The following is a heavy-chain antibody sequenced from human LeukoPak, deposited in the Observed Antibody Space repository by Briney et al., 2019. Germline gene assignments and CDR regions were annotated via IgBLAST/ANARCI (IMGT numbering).Heavy chain of an antibody. D-gene: IGHD6-13*01. V-gene: IGHV3-48*04. CDR2: ISTRSGTI. CDR3: ARVSSIAAAGTYDY. CDR1: GFTFSNYS. J-gene: IGHJ4*02. Sequence: GGSLRLSCAASGFTFSNYSMNWVRQAPGKGLEWVSYISTRSGTIYYTDSVKGRFTISRDNAKNLLYLQMNSLRAEDTAVYYCARVSSIAAAGTYDYWGQGTLVTVSS.